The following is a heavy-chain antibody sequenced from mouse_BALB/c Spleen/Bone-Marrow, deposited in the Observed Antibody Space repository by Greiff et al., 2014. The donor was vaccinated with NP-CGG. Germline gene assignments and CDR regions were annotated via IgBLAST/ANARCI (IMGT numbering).Heavy chain of an antibody. V-gene: IGHV10-1*01. D-gene: IGHD2-4*01. Sequence: EVQLVESGGGLVQPKGSSKLSCAASGFTFNIYAMNWVRQAPRKGLEWVARISSKSTNYTTCYADSVKDRFTISSDDSQSMLYLRMNSLKTEDTAIYYCVRQDYDYPMDYWGQGTSVTVSS. CDR1: GFTFNIYA. CDR3: VRQDYDYPMDY. J-gene: IGHJ4*01. CDR2: ISSKSTNYTT.